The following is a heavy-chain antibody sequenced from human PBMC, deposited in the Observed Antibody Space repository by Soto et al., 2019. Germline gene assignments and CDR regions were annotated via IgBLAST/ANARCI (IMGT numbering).Heavy chain of an antibody. CDR2: IYYIGST. J-gene: IGHJ4*02. CDR1: GGSISSGYYY. D-gene: IGHD6-6*01. V-gene: IGHV4-30-4*01. Sequence: SETLSLTCTVSGGSISSGYYYWSWIRQPPGKGLEWIGYIYYIGSTYYNPSLKSRVTISVDTSKNQFSLKLSSVTAADTAVYYCARVFFGYRRTSYYFDYWCQ. CDR3: ARVFFGYRRTSYYFDY.